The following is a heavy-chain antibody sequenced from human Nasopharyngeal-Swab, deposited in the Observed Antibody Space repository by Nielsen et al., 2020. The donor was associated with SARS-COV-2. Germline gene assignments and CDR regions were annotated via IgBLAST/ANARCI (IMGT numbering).Heavy chain of an antibody. CDR1: GGSISSGSNY. Sequence: SETLSLTCTVSGGSISSGSNYWGWIRQPPGKGLEWIASIYYSGNSYYNPSLKNRVTISADTPKNQFSLTLNSVTAADTAVYYCARDRGGPATEIDYWGQGTLVTVSS. V-gene: IGHV4-39*07. CDR3: ARDRGGPATEIDY. J-gene: IGHJ4*02. D-gene: IGHD3-16*01. CDR2: IYYSGNS.